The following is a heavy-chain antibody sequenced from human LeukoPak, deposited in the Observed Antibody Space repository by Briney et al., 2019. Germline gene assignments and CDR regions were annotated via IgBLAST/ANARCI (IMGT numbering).Heavy chain of an antibody. CDR2: ISSSSSYI. V-gene: IGHV3-21*01. D-gene: IGHD7-27*01. CDR1: GFTFSSYS. Sequence: GGSLRLSCAASGFTFSSYSMNWVRQAPGKGLEWVSSISSSSSYIYYADSVKGRFTISRDNAKNSLYLQMNSLRAEDTAVYYCARLARGNWAFDYWGQGTRVTVSS. J-gene: IGHJ4*02. CDR3: ARLARGNWAFDY.